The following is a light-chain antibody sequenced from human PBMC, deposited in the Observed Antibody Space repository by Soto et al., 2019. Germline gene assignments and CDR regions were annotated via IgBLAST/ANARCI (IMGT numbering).Light chain of an antibody. CDR2: GAS. J-gene: IGKJ4*01. Sequence: VLTQSPATLSLSPGGRAILSCRASQTVSRYYLSWYQKKPGQPPRLLIYGASTRATGVPDRFSDSGSGADFTLTISSLQPEDFAVYYCQQALTFGGGTTVE. CDR1: QTVSRYY. V-gene: IGKV3D-7*01. CDR3: QQALT.